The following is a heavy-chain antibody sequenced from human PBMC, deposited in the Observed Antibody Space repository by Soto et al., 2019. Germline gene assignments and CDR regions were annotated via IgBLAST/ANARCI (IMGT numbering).Heavy chain of an antibody. CDR3: AKSLEGFGDYAGHYFDY. D-gene: IGHD4-17*01. CDR1: GFTFSSYA. V-gene: IGHV3-23*01. J-gene: IGHJ4*02. Sequence: EVQLLESGGGLVQPGGSLRLSCAASGFTFSSYAMSWVRQAPGKGLEWVSAISGSGGSTYYADSVKGRFTISRDNSKNTLYLQMNSLRAEDTAVYYCAKSLEGFGDYAGHYFDYWGQGTLVTVSS. CDR2: ISGSGGST.